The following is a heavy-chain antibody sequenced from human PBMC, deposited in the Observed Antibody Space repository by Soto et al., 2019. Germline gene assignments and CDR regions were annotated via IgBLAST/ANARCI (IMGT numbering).Heavy chain of an antibody. CDR3: AKESYYDSSS. D-gene: IGHD3-22*01. Sequence: GESLKISCAASVFTFSSYAMSWVRQAPGKGLEWVSAISGSGGSTYYADSVKGRFTISRDNSKNTLYLQVNSLRAEDTAVYYCAKESYYDSSSWGQGTLVTVSS. CDR1: VFTFSSYA. V-gene: IGHV3-23*01. J-gene: IGHJ4*02. CDR2: ISGSGGST.